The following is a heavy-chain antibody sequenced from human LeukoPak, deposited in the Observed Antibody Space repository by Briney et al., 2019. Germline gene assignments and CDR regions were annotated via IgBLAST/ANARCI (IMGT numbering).Heavy chain of an antibody. CDR2: IRYDGSNK. J-gene: IGHJ6*03. CDR3: AKGSSSWYGYYYYYYMDV. V-gene: IGHV3-30*02. D-gene: IGHD6-13*01. Sequence: GGSLRLSCAASGFTFSSYGMHWVRQAPGKGLEWVAFIRYDGSNKYYADPVKGRFTISRDNSKNTLYLQMNSLRAEDTAVYYCAKGSSSWYGYYYYYYMDVWGKGTTVTVSS. CDR1: GFTFSSYG.